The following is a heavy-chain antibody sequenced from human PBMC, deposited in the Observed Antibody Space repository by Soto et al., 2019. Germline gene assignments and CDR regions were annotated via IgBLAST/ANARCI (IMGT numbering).Heavy chain of an antibody. V-gene: IGHV4-34*01. CDR1: GGSFSGYY. J-gene: IGHJ3*02. Sequence: QVQLQQWGAGMLKTSETLSLTCAVYGGSFSGYYWGWIRQPPGKGLEWIGEIDHSGSTNSNPSLMSRVTISVDTFRKQFSLKLSSVTTSDTAVYYCASDSFVFWSGYFAPIGFDIWGQGTMDTVSS. D-gene: IGHD3-3*01. CDR3: ASDSFVFWSGYFAPIGFDI. CDR2: IDHSGST.